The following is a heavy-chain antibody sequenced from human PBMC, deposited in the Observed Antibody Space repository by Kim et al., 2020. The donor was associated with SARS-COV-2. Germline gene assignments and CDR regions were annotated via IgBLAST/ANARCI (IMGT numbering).Heavy chain of an antibody. J-gene: IGHJ6*02. Sequence: SETLSLTCTVSGGSISSYYWSWIRQPPGKGLEWIGYIYYSGSTNYNPSLKSRVTISVDTSKNQFSLKLSSVTAADTAVYYCARCIAAAGTIVNYGMDVWGQGTTVTVSS. CDR1: GGSISSYY. D-gene: IGHD6-13*01. V-gene: IGHV4-59*01. CDR3: ARCIAAAGTIVNYGMDV. CDR2: IYYSGST.